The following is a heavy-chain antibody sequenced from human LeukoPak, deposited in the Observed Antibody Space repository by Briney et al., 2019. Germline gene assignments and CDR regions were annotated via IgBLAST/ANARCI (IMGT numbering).Heavy chain of an antibody. Sequence: PGGSLRLSCAASGFTFSSYAMHWVRQAPGKGLEWVALISYDGTNKYYADSVKGRFTTSRDNSKNTLYLQMNSLRAEDTAVYYCARGNFDYWGQGTLVTVSS. J-gene: IGHJ4*02. CDR1: GFTFSSYA. CDR2: ISYDGTNK. V-gene: IGHV3-30*03. CDR3: ARGNFDY.